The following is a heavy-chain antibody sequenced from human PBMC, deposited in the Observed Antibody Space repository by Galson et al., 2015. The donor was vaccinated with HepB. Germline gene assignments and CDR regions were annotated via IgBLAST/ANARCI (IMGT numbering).Heavy chain of an antibody. CDR2: IYYSGST. CDR1: GGSISSGGYY. Sequence: TLSLTCTVSGGSISSGGYYWSWFRQHPGKGLEWIGYIYYSGSTYYNPSLKSRVTISVDTSKNQFSLKLSSVTAADTAVYYCARAFGLLIDYWGQGTLVTVSS. D-gene: IGHD2/OR15-2a*01. J-gene: IGHJ4*02. CDR3: ARAFGLLIDY. V-gene: IGHV4-31*03.